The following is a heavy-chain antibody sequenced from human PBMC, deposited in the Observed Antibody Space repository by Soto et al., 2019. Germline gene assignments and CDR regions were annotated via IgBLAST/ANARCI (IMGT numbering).Heavy chain of an antibody. J-gene: IGHJ6*01. CDR1: GGTFSSYA. CDR2: IIPIFGTA. Sequence: SVKVSCKASGGTFSSYAISWVRQAPGQGLEWMGGIIPIFGTANYAQKFQGRVTITADESTSTAYMELSSLRSEDTAVYYCARDNLIMTGAYYYYYGMSVWGRGSTV. D-gene: IGHD3-16*01. CDR3: ARDNLIMTGAYYYYYGMSV. V-gene: IGHV1-69*13.